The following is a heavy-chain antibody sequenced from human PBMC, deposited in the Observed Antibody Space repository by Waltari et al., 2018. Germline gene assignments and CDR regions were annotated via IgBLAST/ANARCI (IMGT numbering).Heavy chain of an antibody. CDR3: AAARPDDAFDI. CDR2: IYYSGST. D-gene: IGHD6-6*01. Sequence: QVQLQESGPGLVKPSETLSLTCTVSGGSISSSSYYWGWIRQPPGKGLEWIGSIYYSGSTYYNPSLKSRVTISVDTSKNQFSLKLSSVTAADTAVYYCAAARPDDAFDIWGQGTMVTVSS. V-gene: IGHV4-39*07. CDR1: GGSISSSSYY. J-gene: IGHJ3*02.